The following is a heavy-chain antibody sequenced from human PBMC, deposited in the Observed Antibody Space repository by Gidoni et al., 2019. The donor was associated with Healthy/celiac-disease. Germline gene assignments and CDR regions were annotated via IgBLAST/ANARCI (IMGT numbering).Heavy chain of an antibody. CDR2: IYTSGSA. J-gene: IGHJ6*02. Sequence: QVQLQESGTGLVKPSQTLSLTCTVSGGSLGSGSYYWSWIRQPAGKGLEWLGRIYTSGSANYNPSLKSRVTISVDTSKNQFSLKLSSVTAADTAVYYCARLRITMVRGVIKDYGMDVWGQGTTVTVSS. V-gene: IGHV4-61*02. D-gene: IGHD3-10*01. CDR3: ARLRITMVRGVIKDYGMDV. CDR1: GGSLGSGSYY.